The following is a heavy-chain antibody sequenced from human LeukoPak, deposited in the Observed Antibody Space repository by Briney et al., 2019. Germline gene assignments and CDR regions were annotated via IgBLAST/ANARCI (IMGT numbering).Heavy chain of an antibody. D-gene: IGHD3/OR15-3a*01. Sequence: SETQSLTCAVYNGSFSGYYWTWIRQPPGKGLEWIGEIKYSGRTTYTPSLKSRVSISVDPSKNQFSLKLSSVTAADTAMYYCAREARGLFYWGQGTLVTVS. V-gene: IGHV4-34*01. CDR1: NGSFSGYY. CDR3: AREARGLFY. J-gene: IGHJ4*02. CDR2: IKYSGRT.